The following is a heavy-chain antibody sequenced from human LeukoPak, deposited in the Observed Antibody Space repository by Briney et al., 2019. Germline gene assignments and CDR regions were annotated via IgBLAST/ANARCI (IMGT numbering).Heavy chain of an antibody. Sequence: PGRSLRLSCAASGYTFTSYYMHWVRQAPGQGLEWMGIINPSGGSPSYAQKFQGRVTMTRDTSTSTVYMELSSLRSEDTAVYSCARESDDSSAWFDPWGQGTLVTVSS. J-gene: IGHJ5*02. D-gene: IGHD3-22*01. CDR1: GYTFTSYY. V-gene: IGHV1-46*01. CDR3: ARESDDSSAWFDP. CDR2: INPSGGSP.